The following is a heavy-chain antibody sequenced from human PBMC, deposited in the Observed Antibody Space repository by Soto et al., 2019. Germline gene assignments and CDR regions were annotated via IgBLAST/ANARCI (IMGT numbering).Heavy chain of an antibody. CDR3: ARDALRYFDWLLDY. CDR2: ISSSGSTI. J-gene: IGHJ4*02. CDR1: GFTFSDYY. Sequence: GGSLRLSCAASGFTFSDYYMSWIRQAPGKGLEWVSYISSSGSTIYYAESVKGRFTISRDNAKNSLYLQMNSLRAEDTAVYYCARDALRYFDWLLDYWGQGTLVTVSS. D-gene: IGHD3-9*01. V-gene: IGHV3-11*01.